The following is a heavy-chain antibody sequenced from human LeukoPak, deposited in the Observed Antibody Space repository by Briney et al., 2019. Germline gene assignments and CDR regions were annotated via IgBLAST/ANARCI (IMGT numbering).Heavy chain of an antibody. CDR3: ASAYRNYGSGSYYNGFDP. Sequence: GASVKVPCKASGYTFTGYYMHWVRQAPGQGLEWMGRINPNSGDTNYAQKFQGRVTMTRDTSISTAYMELSRLRSDDTAVYYCASAYRNYGSGSYYNGFDPWGQGTLVTVSS. CDR1: GYTFTGYY. V-gene: IGHV1-2*06. J-gene: IGHJ5*02. D-gene: IGHD3-10*01. CDR2: INPNSGDT.